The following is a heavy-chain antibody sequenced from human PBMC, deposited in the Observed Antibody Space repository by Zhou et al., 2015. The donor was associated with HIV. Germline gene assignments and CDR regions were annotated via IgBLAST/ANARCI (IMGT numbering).Heavy chain of an antibody. D-gene: IGHD3-10*01. J-gene: IGHJ6*01. Sequence: QVQLVQSGAEVKKPGSSVKVSCKASGGTFSSYAISWVRQAPGQGLEWMGGIIPIFGTANYAQKFQGRVTITADESTSTAYMELSSLRSEDTAVYYCARGRITMVRGVEGYYYGMDVWGPRGPRSPVSS. CDR2: IIPIFGTA. CDR3: ARGRITMVRGVEGYYYGMDV. CDR1: GGTFSSYA. V-gene: IGHV1-69*01.